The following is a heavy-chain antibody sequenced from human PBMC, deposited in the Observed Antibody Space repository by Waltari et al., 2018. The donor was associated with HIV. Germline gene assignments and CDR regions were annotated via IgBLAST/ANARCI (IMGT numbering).Heavy chain of an antibody. V-gene: IGHV1-46*01. Sequence: QVQLVQSGAEVKKPGASVKVSCKASGYTFTTYYIHWVRQAPGQGLEWMGVINPSGGRTTYAQKFQGRVTMTRDTSTSTVYMEMSSLRSEDTAVYYCARWTGDFCLDYWGQGTLVTVSS. CDR3: ARWTGDFCLDY. J-gene: IGHJ4*02. CDR2: INPSGGRT. D-gene: IGHD3-3*01. CDR1: GYTFTTYY.